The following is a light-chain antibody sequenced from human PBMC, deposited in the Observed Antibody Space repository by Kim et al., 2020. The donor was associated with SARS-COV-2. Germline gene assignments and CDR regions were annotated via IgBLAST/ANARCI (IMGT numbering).Light chain of an antibody. CDR1: QSISGNA. Sequence: LSPGERATPSCRASQSISGNALAWYEQKTGQAPRLLIYGASNRATGIPDRFSGSESGTDFTLTITRLEPEDFAVYYCQQYGHSPYTFGQGTKLEI. V-gene: IGKV3-20*01. CDR3: QQYGHSPYT. J-gene: IGKJ2*01. CDR2: GAS.